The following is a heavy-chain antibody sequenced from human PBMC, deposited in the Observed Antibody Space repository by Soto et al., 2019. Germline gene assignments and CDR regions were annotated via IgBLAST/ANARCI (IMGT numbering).Heavy chain of an antibody. D-gene: IGHD3-10*01. Sequence: QVQLVESGGGVVQPGRSLRLSCAASGLTFSSYGMHWVRQAPGKGLEWVAIIWYDGSNQYYVDSVKGRFTISRDNSKNTLYLQMNRLRAEDTAVYYCARDYGSGMDCWGQGTLVTVSS. J-gene: IGHJ4*02. CDR3: ARDYGSGMDC. CDR2: IWYDGSNQ. V-gene: IGHV3-33*01. CDR1: GLTFSSYG.